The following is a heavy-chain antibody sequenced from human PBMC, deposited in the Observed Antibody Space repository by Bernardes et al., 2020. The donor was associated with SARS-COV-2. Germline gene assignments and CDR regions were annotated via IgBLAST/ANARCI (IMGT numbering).Heavy chain of an antibody. D-gene: IGHD3-3*01. J-gene: IGHJ6*02. CDR3: ARDSVPVLRFSGWGYYGMDV. V-gene: IGHV3-23*01. CDR2: ISGSGGST. CDR1: GFTFSSYA. Sequence: GGSLRLSCAASGFTFSSYAMSWVRQAPGKGLEWVSAISGSGGSTYYADSVKGRFTISRDNSKNTLYLQMNSLRAEDTAVYYCARDSVPVLRFSGWGYYGMDVWGQGTTVTVSS.